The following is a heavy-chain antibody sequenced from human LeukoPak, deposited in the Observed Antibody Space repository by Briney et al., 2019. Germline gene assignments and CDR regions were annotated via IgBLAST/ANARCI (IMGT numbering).Heavy chain of an antibody. CDR3: ARAGLDV. V-gene: IGHV3-7*01. CDR2: IKQDGSEK. CDR1: GFTFSSYW. J-gene: IGHJ6*02. Sequence: GGSLRLSCAASGFTFSSYWVSWVRQAPGKGLEWVANIKQDGSEKYYVDSVKGRFTISRDNAKNSLYLQMTSLRAEDTAVYYCARAGLDVWGQGTTVPVSS.